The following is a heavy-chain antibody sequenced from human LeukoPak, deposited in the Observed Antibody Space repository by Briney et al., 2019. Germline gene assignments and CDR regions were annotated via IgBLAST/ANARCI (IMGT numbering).Heavy chain of an antibody. Sequence: SETLSLTCTVSGGSISPYHWSWVRQPPGKGLEWIGYIYNTGSTNYNPSLKRRVTISVDTSKNQFSLNLTSVTAADTAVYYCVYYSIVSGCFDPWGQGTLVTVPS. D-gene: IGHD5/OR15-5a*01. CDR3: VYYSIVSGCFDP. CDR1: GGSISPYH. J-gene: IGHJ5*02. V-gene: IGHV4-59*01. CDR2: IYNTGST.